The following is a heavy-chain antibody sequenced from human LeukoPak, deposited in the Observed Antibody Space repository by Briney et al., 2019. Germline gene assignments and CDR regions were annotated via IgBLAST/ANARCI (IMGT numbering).Heavy chain of an antibody. J-gene: IGHJ2*01. D-gene: IGHD2-8*01. CDR3: ARSMVHWYFDL. CDR1: GGSISSGGYS. V-gene: IGHV4-30-2*01. CDR2: IYHSGST. Sequence: SQTLSLTCAVSGGSISSGGYSWSWIRQPPGKGLEWIGYIYHSGSTYYNPSLKSRVTISVDRSKNQFSLKLSSVTAADTAVYYCARSMVHWYFDLWGRGTLVTVSS.